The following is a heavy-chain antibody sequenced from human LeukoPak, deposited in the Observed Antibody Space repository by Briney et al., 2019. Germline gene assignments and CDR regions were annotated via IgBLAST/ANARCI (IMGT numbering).Heavy chain of an antibody. CDR1: GASINSYR. Sequence: SETLSLTWNGSGASINSYRWNWIRQPPGKGPEWIGYISYDGKTNYNPSLKSRLTLSVDTSKNQFSLNLNSVTAADTARYYCTKCYYEPFDCWSQGTLVTVTS. V-gene: IGHV4-59*01. D-gene: IGHD3-22*01. J-gene: IGHJ4*02. CDR2: ISYDGKT. CDR3: TKCYYEPFDC.